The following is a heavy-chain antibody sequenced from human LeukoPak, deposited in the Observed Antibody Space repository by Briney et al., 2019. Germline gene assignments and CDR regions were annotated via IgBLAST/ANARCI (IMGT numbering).Heavy chain of an antibody. V-gene: IGHV1-2*02. CDR2: INPNSGGT. Sequence: ASVMVSCKASGYTFTGYYMHWVRQAPGQGLEWMGWINPNSGGTNYAQKFQGRVTMTRDTSISTAYMELSRLRSDDTAVYYCARVAYCSGGSCYSPPFDYWGQGTWSPSPQ. J-gene: IGHJ4*02. CDR1: GYTFTGYY. CDR3: ARVAYCSGGSCYSPPFDY. D-gene: IGHD2-15*01.